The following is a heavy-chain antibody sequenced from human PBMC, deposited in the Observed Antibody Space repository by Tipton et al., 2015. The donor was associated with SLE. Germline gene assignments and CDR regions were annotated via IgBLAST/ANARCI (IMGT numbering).Heavy chain of an antibody. CDR1: GFTFSSYE. V-gene: IGHV4-34*01. CDR2: INHSGST. Sequence: LRLSCAASGFTFSSYEMHWVRQAPGKGLEWIGEINHSGSTNYNPSLKSRVTISVDTSKNQFSLKLSSVTAADTAVYYCARAGAPYTILEGAMDVWGKGTPVNVSS. J-gene: IGHJ6*03. CDR3: ARAGAPYTILEGAMDV. D-gene: IGHD3-3*01.